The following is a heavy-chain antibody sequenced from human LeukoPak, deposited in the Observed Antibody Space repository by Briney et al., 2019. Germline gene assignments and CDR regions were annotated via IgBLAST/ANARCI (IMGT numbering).Heavy chain of an antibody. CDR1: GFTFSLYS. CDR2: ISSSSSTI. V-gene: IGHV3-48*01. J-gene: IGHJ4*02. Sequence: GGSLRLSCEASGFTFSLYSTNWVRQAPGKGLEWVSYISSSSSTIYYADSVKGRFTISRDNAEKSLFLQMNSLRAEDTGIYYCVRDSYCGGDCYRLHDYWGQGTLVAVSS. D-gene: IGHD2-21*02. CDR3: VRDSYCGGDCYRLHDY.